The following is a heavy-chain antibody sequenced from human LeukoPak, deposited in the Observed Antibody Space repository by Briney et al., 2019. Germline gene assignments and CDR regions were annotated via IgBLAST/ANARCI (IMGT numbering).Heavy chain of an antibody. CDR3: AKDRSGSYSQGLDY. V-gene: IGHV3-30-3*01. CDR1: GFTFSSYA. Sequence: GGSLRLSCAASGFTFSSYAMHWVRQAPGKGLEWVAVISYDGSNKYYADSVKGRFTISRDNSKNTLYLQMNSLRAEDTAVYYCAKDRSGSYSQGLDYWGQGTLVTVSS. J-gene: IGHJ4*02. CDR2: ISYDGSNK. D-gene: IGHD1-26*01.